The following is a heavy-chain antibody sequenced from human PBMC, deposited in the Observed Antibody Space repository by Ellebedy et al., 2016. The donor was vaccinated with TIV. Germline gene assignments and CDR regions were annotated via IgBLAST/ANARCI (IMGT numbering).Heavy chain of an antibody. J-gene: IGHJ4*02. V-gene: IGHV1-18*01. CDR2: ISVYRGDT. CDR3: ARGGQNYFDY. CDR1: GYTITSYG. Sequence: ASVKVSXXTSGYTITSYGITWVRQAPGQALEWMGWISVYRGDTNYARKFQGRVTMTTDTPTSTAYMELRSLGPDDTAVYYCARGGQNYFDYWGQGTRVTVSS.